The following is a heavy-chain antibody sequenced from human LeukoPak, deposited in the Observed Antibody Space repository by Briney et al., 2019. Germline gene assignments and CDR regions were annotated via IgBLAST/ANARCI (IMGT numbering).Heavy chain of an antibody. V-gene: IGHV1-69*13. D-gene: IGHD3-22*01. J-gene: IGHJ6*02. CDR3: AREYYYDSSGYGKQYYYYGMDV. Sequence: SVKVSCKASGGTFSSYAISWVRQAPGQGLEWMGGIIPIFGTANYAQKFQGRVTITADESTSTAYMELSSLRSEDTAVYYCAREYYYDSSGYGKQYYYYGMDVWGQGTTVTVSS. CDR1: GGTFSSYA. CDR2: IIPIFGTA.